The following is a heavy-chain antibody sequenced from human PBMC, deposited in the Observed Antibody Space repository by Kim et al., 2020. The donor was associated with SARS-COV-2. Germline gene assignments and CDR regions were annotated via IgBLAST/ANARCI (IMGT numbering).Heavy chain of an antibody. Sequence: GGTSYVPGLQGRVTMTRDTSISTVYLGMTRLISDDTAVYYCARSSLLDFDYWGQGTLVTVSS. CDR2: GGT. J-gene: IGHJ4*02. V-gene: IGHV1-2*02. D-gene: IGHD2-15*01. CDR3: ARSSLLDFDY.